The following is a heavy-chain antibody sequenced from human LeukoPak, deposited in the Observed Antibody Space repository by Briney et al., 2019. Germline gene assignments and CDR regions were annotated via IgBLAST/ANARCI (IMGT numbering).Heavy chain of an antibody. Sequence: GGSLRLSCSASGFTFSDYYMSWIRQAPGKGLEWVSYIISSGSTIYYADSVKGRFTISRDNAKNSLYLQMNSLRAEDTAVYYCARASADVLRYFDWLSYFDYWGQGTLVTVSS. V-gene: IGHV3-11*01. J-gene: IGHJ4*02. CDR1: GFTFSDYY. D-gene: IGHD3-9*01. CDR3: ARASADVLRYFDWLSYFDY. CDR2: IISSGSTI.